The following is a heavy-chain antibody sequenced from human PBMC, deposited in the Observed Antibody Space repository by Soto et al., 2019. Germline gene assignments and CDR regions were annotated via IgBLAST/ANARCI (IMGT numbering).Heavy chain of an antibody. J-gene: IGHJ3*02. CDR2: LYDVDAT. V-gene: IGHV3-53*01. D-gene: IGHD4-17*01. CDR3: ATWHLREHAYDI. CDR1: GLTVSGKKY. Sequence: DVQLVESGGGLIQPGGSLRLSCAASGLTVSGKKYVAWVRQAPGKGLEWVSALYDVDATYYADSVKGRFTTSGDSSKTIVYLPMNSLRPDDTAVYYCATWHLREHAYDIWGQGTAVTASS.